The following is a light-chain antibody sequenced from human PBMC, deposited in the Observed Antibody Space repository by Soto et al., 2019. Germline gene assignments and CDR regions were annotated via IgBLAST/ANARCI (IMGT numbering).Light chain of an antibody. CDR1: QSISSY. J-gene: IGKJ4*01. CDR2: AAS. CDR3: LQHNSYPQVT. V-gene: IGKV1-17*01. Sequence: DIQMTQSPSSLSASVGDRVTITCRASQSISSYLNWYQQKPGKAPKRLIYAASSLQSGVPSRFSGSGSGTEFTLTISSLQPEDFATYYCLQHNSYPQVTFGGGTKVDIK.